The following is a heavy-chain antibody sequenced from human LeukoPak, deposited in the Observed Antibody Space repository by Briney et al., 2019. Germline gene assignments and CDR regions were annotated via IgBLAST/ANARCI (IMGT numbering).Heavy chain of an antibody. Sequence: SETLSLTCTVSGGSISSHYWSWIRQPPGKGLEWIGYIYYSGSTNYNPSLKSRVTISVDTSKNQFSLKLSSVTAADTAVYYCARVVRAAMTLDYWGQGTLVTVSS. CDR2: IYYSGST. CDR3: ARVVRAAMTLDY. J-gene: IGHJ4*02. CDR1: GGSISSHY. V-gene: IGHV4-59*11. D-gene: IGHD2-2*01.